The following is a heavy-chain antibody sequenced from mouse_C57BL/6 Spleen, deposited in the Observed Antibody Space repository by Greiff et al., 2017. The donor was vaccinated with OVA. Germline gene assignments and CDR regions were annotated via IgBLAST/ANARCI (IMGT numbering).Heavy chain of an antibody. V-gene: IGHV1-69*01. D-gene: IGHD2-2*01. CDR3: ARWGYDGMDY. Sequence: QVQLQQPGAELVMPGASVKLSCKASGYTFTSYWMHWVKQRPGQGLEWIGEIDPSDSYTNYNQKFKGKSTLTVDKSSSTAYMQLSSLTSEDSAVYYCARWGYDGMDYWGQGTSVTVSS. CDR1: GYTFTSYW. CDR2: IDPSDSYT. J-gene: IGHJ4*01.